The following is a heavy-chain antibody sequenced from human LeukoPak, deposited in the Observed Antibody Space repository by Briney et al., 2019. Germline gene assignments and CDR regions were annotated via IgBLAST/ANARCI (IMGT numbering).Heavy chain of an antibody. CDR3: ARDTRITMTCSY. Sequence: ASVKVSCTPSGYTFTGYYMHWVRQAPGQGLEGMGWINPNSGGTNYAQKFQCRVTMTRDTSISTAYMELSRLRSDDTAVYYCARDTRITMTCSYWGQGTLVTVSS. CDR1: GYTFTGYY. D-gene: IGHD3-22*01. V-gene: IGHV1-2*02. J-gene: IGHJ4*02. CDR2: INPNSGGT.